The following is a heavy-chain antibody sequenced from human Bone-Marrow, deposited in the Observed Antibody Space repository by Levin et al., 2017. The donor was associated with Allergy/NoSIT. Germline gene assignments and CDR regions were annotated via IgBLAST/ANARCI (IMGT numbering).Heavy chain of an antibody. J-gene: IGHJ4*02. Sequence: GESLKISCAASGFTFSSYGMHWVRQAPGKGLEWVAVIWYDGSNKYYADSVKGRFTISRDNSKNTLYLQMNSLRAEDTAVYYCARGGQIIAARLPTGYWGQGTLVTVSS. CDR3: ARGGQIIAARLPTGY. D-gene: IGHD6-6*01. V-gene: IGHV3-33*01. CDR2: IWYDGSNK. CDR1: GFTFSSYG.